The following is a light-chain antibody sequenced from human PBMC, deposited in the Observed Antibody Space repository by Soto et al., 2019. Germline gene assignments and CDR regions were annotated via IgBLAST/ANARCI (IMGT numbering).Light chain of an antibody. CDR3: QQYYSYPPT. CDR2: AAS. J-gene: IGKJ1*01. CDR1: QGISSY. Sequence: AIRMTQSPSSLSASTGDRFTITCRASQGISSYLAWYQQKPGKAPKLLIYAASTLQSGVPSRSSGSGSGTDFTLTISCLQSEDFATYYCQQYYSYPPTFGQGTKVDIK. V-gene: IGKV1-8*01.